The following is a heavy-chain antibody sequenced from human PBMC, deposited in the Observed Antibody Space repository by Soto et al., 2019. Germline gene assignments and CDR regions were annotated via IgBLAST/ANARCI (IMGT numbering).Heavy chain of an antibody. CDR2: IYYSGST. CDR1: GGSISSYY. J-gene: IGHJ1*01. CDR3: ARERGHYDSSGNWGFQH. Sequence: ASETLSLTCTVSGGSISSYYWSWIRQPPGKGLEWIGYIYYSGSTNYNPSLKSRVTISVDTSKNQFFLKLSSVTAADTAVYYCARERGHYDSSGNWGFQHWGQGTLVTVSS. V-gene: IGHV4-59*01. D-gene: IGHD3-22*01.